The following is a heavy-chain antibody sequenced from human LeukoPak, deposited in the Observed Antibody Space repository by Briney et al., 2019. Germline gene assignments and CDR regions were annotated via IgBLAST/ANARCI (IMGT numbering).Heavy chain of an antibody. CDR1: GGSIISSSYY. CDR3: ARHKRFGVVILYYFDY. D-gene: IGHD3-3*01. J-gene: IGHJ4*02. Sequence: SETLSLTCTVSGGSIISSSYYWGWIRQPPGKGLEWIGSIYYSGSTYYNPSLKSRVTISVDTSKNQFSLKLSSVTAADTAVYYCARHKRFGVVILYYFDYWDQGTLVTVSS. CDR2: IYYSGST. V-gene: IGHV4-39*01.